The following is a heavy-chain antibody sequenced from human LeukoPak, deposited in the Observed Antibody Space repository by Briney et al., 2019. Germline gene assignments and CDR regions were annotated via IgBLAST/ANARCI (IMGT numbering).Heavy chain of an antibody. Sequence: GGSLRLSCAASGFTFSSYGMHWVRQAPGKGLEWVAFIRYDGSNKYYADSVKGRFTIPRDNSKNTLYLQMNSLRAEDTAVYYCAKDIYDFWSGYLSYDAFDIWGQGTMVTVSS. D-gene: IGHD3-3*01. J-gene: IGHJ3*02. V-gene: IGHV3-30*02. CDR2: IRYDGSNK. CDR3: AKDIYDFWSGYLSYDAFDI. CDR1: GFTFSSYG.